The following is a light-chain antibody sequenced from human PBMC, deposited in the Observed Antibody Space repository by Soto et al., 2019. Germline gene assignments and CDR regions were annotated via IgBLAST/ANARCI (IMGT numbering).Light chain of an antibody. V-gene: IGKV3-20*01. CDR2: GAS. J-gene: IGKJ2*01. Sequence: IVLTQSPGTLSLSPGERATLSCRASQSVGSNYLAWYQQKPGQAPSLLIYGASSRATGIPDRFSVSESGTDFTLTIRTMEPEDFAEYYCQHYGPSAYNFSHRTPLAIK. CDR3: QHYGPSAYN. CDR1: QSVGSNY.